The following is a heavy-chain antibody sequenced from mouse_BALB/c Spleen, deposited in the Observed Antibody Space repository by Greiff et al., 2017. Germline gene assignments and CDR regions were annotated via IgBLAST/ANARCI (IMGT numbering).Heavy chain of an antibody. Sequence: EVKLMESGGGLVQPGGSLRLSCATSGFTFTDYYMSWVRQPPGKALEWLGFIRNKANGYTTEYSASVKGRFTISRDNSQSILYLQMNTLRAEDSATYYCARGDRSWFAYWGQGTLVTVSA. CDR3: ARGDRSWFAY. V-gene: IGHV7-3*02. CDR2: IRNKANGYTT. D-gene: IGHD2-14*01. J-gene: IGHJ3*01. CDR1: GFTFTDYY.